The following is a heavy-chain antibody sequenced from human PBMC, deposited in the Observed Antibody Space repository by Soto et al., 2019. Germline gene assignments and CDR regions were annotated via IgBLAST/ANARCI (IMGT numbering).Heavy chain of an antibody. D-gene: IGHD3-16*01. CDR1: GFPFDDYS. CDR3: AKARLWGGDGYNSYYYNAMDV. Sequence: GGSLRLSCAASGFPFDDYSMNWVRQVPGKGLEWVSLISWDSGRIGYADSVKGRFTISRDNAKNSLYLQMNSLRPEDTALYYCAKARLWGGDGYNSYYYNAMDVWGQGTTVTVSS. J-gene: IGHJ6*02. CDR2: ISWDSGRI. V-gene: IGHV3-43*01.